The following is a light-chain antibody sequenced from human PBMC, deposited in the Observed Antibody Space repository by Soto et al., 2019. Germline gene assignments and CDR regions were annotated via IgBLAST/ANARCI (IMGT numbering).Light chain of an antibody. CDR1: SSNIGAGYD. CDR2: GSS. Sequence: QSVLTQPPSVSGAPGQRVTISCTGSSSNIGAGYDVHWYQPLPGTAPKLLIYGSSNRPSGVPDRFSGSKSGTSASLAITGLQAEDEADYSCQSYDSSLSGSVVFGGGTQLTVL. CDR3: QSYDSSLSGSVV. V-gene: IGLV1-40*01. J-gene: IGLJ2*01.